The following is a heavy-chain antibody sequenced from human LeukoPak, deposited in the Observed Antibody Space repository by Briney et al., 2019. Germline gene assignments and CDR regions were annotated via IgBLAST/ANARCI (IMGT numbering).Heavy chain of an antibody. Sequence: GGSLRLSCAASGFTFSSYSMNWVRQAPGKGLEWVSSISSSSTYIYYADSVKGRFTISRDNAKNSLYLQMNSLRAEDTAVYYCARGSGYGSGRNLDYWGQGTLVTVSS. J-gene: IGHJ4*02. CDR2: ISSSSTYI. V-gene: IGHV3-21*01. CDR3: ARGSGYGSGRNLDY. CDR1: GFTFSSYS. D-gene: IGHD3-10*01.